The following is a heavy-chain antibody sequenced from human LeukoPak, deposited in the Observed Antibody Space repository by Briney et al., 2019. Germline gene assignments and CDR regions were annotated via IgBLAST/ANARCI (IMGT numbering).Heavy chain of an antibody. Sequence: SGGSLRLSCAASGFTFSSYSMNWVRQAPGKGLEWVSSISSSSSYIYYADSVKGRFTISRDNSKNTLYLQMNSLRAEDTAVYYCAKDGGSYNWNYPDAFDIWGQGTMVTVSS. D-gene: IGHD1-7*01. CDR2: ISSSSSYI. V-gene: IGHV3-21*01. J-gene: IGHJ3*02. CDR1: GFTFSSYS. CDR3: AKDGGSYNWNYPDAFDI.